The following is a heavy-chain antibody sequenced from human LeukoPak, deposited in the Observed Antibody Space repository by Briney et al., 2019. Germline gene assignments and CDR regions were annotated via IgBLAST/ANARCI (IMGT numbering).Heavy chain of an antibody. V-gene: IGHV4-59*02. CDR3: ASRKLGNDY. CDR2: IYHTGST. D-gene: IGHD7-27*01. Sequence: SETLCLTCTISGGSVSDYYRSWIRQSPGKGLEWIGYIYHTGSTSYSPSLKSRVTISADTSQNQFSLKLSSVTAADTAVYYCASRKLGNDYWGQGTLVTVSS. CDR1: GGSVSDYY. J-gene: IGHJ4*02.